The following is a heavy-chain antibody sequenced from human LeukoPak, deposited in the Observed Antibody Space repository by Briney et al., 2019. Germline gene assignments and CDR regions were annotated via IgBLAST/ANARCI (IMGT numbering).Heavy chain of an antibody. Sequence: SETLSLTCTVSGDSLNSYYWSWIRQPPGKGLEWIGYIYYSGSTNYNPSLKSRVTISVDTSKNQFSLKLTSVTVADTAVYYCTKGRIQLGYWGQGTLITVSS. CDR3: TKGRIQLGY. D-gene: IGHD5-18*01. CDR1: GDSLNSYY. J-gene: IGHJ4*02. V-gene: IGHV4-59*01. CDR2: IYYSGST.